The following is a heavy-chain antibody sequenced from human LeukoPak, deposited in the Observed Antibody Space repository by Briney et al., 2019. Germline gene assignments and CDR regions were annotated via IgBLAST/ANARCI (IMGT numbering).Heavy chain of an antibody. V-gene: IGHV3-30*04. CDR1: GFTFSSYA. D-gene: IGHD3-10*01. J-gene: IGHJ4*02. Sequence: GRSLRLSCAASGFTFSSYAMHWVRQAPGKGLEWVAVISYDGSNKYYADSVKGRFTISRDNSKNTLYLQMNSLRAEDTAVYYCARDYYGSGSSDYWGQGTLVTASS. CDR3: ARDYYGSGSSDY. CDR2: ISYDGSNK.